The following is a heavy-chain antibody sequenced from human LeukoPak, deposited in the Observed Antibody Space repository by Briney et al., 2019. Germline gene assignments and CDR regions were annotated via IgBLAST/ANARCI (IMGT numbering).Heavy chain of an antibody. V-gene: IGHV3-23*01. CDR3: AKSSSSSGMGLYYFDY. Sequence: GGSLRLSCAASGFTFSSYAMSWVRQAPGKGLEWVSAISASGGSTYYADSVKGRFTISRDNSKNTLYLQMNSLRAEDTAVYYCAKSSSSSGMGLYYFDYWGQGTLVTVSS. J-gene: IGHJ4*02. CDR1: GFTFSSYA. D-gene: IGHD6-6*01. CDR2: ISASGGST.